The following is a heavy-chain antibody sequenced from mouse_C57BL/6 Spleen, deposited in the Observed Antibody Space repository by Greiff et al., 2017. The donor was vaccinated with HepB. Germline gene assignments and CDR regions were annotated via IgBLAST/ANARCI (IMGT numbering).Heavy chain of an antibody. V-gene: IGHV14-4*01. Sequence: EVQLQQSGAELVRPGASVKLSCTASGFNIKDDYMHWVKQRPEQGLEWIGWIDPENGDTEYASKFQGKATITADTSSSTAYLQLSSLTSEDTAVYYCTSTGAWFAYWGQGTLVTVSA. CDR3: TSTGAWFAY. CDR1: GFNIKDDY. D-gene: IGHD4-1*02. J-gene: IGHJ3*01. CDR2: IDPENGDT.